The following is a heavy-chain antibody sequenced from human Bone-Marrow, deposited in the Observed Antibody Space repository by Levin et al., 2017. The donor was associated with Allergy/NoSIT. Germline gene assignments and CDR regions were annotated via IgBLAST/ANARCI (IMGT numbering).Heavy chain of an antibody. CDR2: IIPIFGTA. CDR3: ARVKGVPGYFDY. CDR1: GGTFSSYA. V-gene: IGHV1-69*06. D-gene: IGHD3-10*01. J-gene: IGHJ4*02. Sequence: KISCKASGGTFSSYAISWVRQAPGQGLEWMGGIIPIFGTANYAQKFQGRVTITADKSTSTAYMELSSLRSEDTAVYYCARVKGVPGYFDYWGQGTLVTVSS.